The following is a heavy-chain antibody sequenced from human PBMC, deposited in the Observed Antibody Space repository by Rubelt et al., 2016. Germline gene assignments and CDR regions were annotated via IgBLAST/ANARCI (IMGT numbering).Heavy chain of an antibody. Sequence: GSGGSTYYADSVKGRFTISRDNSKNTLYPQMNSLRAEDTAVYYCAALTGGDFWSGYYLYWGQGTLVTVSS. V-gene: IGHV3-23*01. J-gene: IGHJ4*02. CDR2: GSGGST. D-gene: IGHD3-3*01. CDR3: AALTGGDFWSGYYLY.